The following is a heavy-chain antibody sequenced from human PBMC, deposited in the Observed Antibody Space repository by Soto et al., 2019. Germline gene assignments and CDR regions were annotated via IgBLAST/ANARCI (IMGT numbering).Heavy chain of an antibody. CDR2: ISYDGSNK. V-gene: IGHV3-30-3*01. Sequence: GGSLRLSCAASGFTLSSYAIHWVRQAPGKGLEWVAVISYDGSNKYYADSVKGRFTISRDNSKNTLYLQMNSLRAGDTAVYYCARPDIVAAYSSGWYGGYYFDYWGQGTLVTVSS. D-gene: IGHD6-19*01. J-gene: IGHJ4*02. CDR3: ARPDIVAAYSSGWYGGYYFDY. CDR1: GFTLSSYA.